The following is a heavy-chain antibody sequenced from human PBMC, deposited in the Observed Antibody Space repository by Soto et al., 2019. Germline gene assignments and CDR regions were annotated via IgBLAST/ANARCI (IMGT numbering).Heavy chain of an antibody. J-gene: IGHJ4*02. V-gene: IGHV3-33*01. CDR2: IWYDGSNK. CDR3: ARDLGGYSYGPLGY. D-gene: IGHD5-18*01. CDR1: GFTFSSYG. Sequence: GGSLRLSCAASGFTFSSYGMHWVRQAPGKGLEWVAVIWYDGSNKYYADSVKGRFTISRDNSKNTLYLQMNSLRAEDTAVYYCARDLGGYSYGPLGYWGQGTLVTVPS.